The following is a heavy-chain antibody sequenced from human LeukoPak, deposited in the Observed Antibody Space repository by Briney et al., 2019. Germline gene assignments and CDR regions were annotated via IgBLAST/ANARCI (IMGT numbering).Heavy chain of an antibody. D-gene: IGHD2-15*01. CDR1: GGSFSGYY. V-gene: IGHV4-34*01. Sequence: SETLSLTCAVYGGSFSGYYWSWIRQPPGKGLEWIGEINHSGSTNYNPSLKSRVTISVDTSKNQFSLKLSSVTAADTAVYYCARGQYCSGGSCYLNFEYYFEYWGQGTLVTVSS. CDR2: INHSGST. CDR3: ARGQYCSGGSCYLNFEYYFEY. J-gene: IGHJ4*02.